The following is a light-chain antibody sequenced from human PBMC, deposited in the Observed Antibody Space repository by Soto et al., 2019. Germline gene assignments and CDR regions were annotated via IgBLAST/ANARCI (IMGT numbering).Light chain of an antibody. CDR2: DAS. CDR1: QSISSY. V-gene: IGKV1-39*01. CDR3: QQSYSPPWT. Sequence: DIQMTQSPSSLSASVGDRVTITCRASQSISSYLNWYQQKPRKAPKVLIYDASRLQSGVPSRFSGSGSGTDFTLTISSLQPEDVAIYYCQQSYSPPWTFGQGTKVEIK. J-gene: IGKJ1*01.